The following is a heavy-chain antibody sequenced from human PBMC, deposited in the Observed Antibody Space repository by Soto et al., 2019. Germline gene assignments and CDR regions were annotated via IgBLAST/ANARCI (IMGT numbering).Heavy chain of an antibody. CDR3: AKTRLYDNNEYHRDGFDV. J-gene: IGHJ3*01. D-gene: IGHD3-22*01. CDR1: GFAYSNDA. Sequence: EVQLLESGGGLVHPGGSLRLSCAASGFAYSNDAMSWVRQAPGMGLEGVSTIGGRDGSTDYAEAVKGRFTVSRDNSKDTLFLQMNTLRDEDTAVYYCAKTRLYDNNEYHRDGFDVWGPGTAVTVSS. CDR2: IGGRDGST. V-gene: IGHV3-23*01.